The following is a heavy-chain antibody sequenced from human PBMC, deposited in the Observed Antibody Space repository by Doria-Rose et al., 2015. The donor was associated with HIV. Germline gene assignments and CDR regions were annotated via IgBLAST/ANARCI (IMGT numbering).Heavy chain of an antibody. Sequence: QVQLQESGGGVVQPGRSLRLSCAASGFTFSSYAMHWVRQAPGKGLEWVAVISYDGTNKYYSDSVKGRFTISRDNSKFTLYLQMNNLRAEDTAVYYCARDWDDYGDSDYWGQGTLVIVSS. V-gene: IGHV3-30-3*01. D-gene: IGHD4-17*01. J-gene: IGHJ4*02. CDR2: ISYDGTNK. CDR3: ARDWDDYGDSDY. CDR1: GFTFSSYA.